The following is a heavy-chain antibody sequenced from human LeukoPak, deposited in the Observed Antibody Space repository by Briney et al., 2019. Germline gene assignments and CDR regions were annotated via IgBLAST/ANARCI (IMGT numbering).Heavy chain of an antibody. CDR1: GGSISSGGYS. D-gene: IGHD3-10*01. J-gene: IGHJ5*02. CDR2: INHSGST. Sequence: PSGTLSLTCAVSGGSISSGGYSWSWIRQPPGKGLEWIGEINHSGSTNSNPSLKSRVTISVDTSKSQLSLKLSSVTAADTAVYYCARGYGSGSYNWFDPWSQGTLVTVSS. V-gene: IGHV4-34*01. CDR3: ARGYGSGSYNWFDP.